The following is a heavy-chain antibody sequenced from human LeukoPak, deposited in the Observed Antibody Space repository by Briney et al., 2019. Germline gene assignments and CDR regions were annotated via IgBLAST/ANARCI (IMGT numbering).Heavy chain of an antibody. D-gene: IGHD5-24*01. V-gene: IGHV3-23*01. Sequence: GGSLRLSCAASGFTFSSYAMSCVRQAPGKGLEWVSAISGSGGSTYYADSVKGRFTISRDNSKNTLYLQMNSLQAEHTAVYYCAKATGRWLQSPYFDYWGQGTLVTVSS. CDR2: ISGSGGST. CDR3: AKATGRWLQSPYFDY. J-gene: IGHJ4*02. CDR1: GFTFSSYA.